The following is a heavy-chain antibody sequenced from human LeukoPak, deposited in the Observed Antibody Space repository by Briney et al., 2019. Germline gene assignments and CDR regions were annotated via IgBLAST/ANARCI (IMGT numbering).Heavy chain of an antibody. J-gene: IGHJ4*02. CDR2: ISSSSSYI. Sequence: GRSLRLSCAASGFTFSSYSMNWVRQAPGKGLEWVSSISSSSSYIYYADSVKGRFTISRDNAKNSLYLQMNSLRAEDTAVYYCASTSVYGDYVGDYWGQGTLVTVSS. CDR1: GFTFSSYS. CDR3: ASTSVYGDYVGDY. D-gene: IGHD4-17*01. V-gene: IGHV3-21*01.